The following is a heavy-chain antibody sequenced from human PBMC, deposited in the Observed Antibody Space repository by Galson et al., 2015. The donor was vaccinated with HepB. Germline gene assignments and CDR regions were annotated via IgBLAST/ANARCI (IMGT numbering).Heavy chain of an antibody. CDR3: AKDLFDKSGFFYLPES. Sequence: SLRLSCAASGFIFSDYNMHWVRQAPGKGLEWLAVISYDGSNTFYLDSVEGRFTVSRDSSKNTLFLQMSSLRLEDTAMYYCAKDLFDKSGFFYLPESWGQGTLVTVSS. J-gene: IGHJ5*02. V-gene: IGHV3-30*18. CDR1: GFIFSDYN. D-gene: IGHD3-22*01. CDR2: ISYDGSNT.